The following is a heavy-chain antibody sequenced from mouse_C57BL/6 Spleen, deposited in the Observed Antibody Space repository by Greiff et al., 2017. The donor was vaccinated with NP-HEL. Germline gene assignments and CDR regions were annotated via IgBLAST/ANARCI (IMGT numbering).Heavy chain of an antibody. V-gene: IGHV1-85*01. CDR3: ARLFDY. CDR1: GYTFTSYG. J-gene: IGHJ2*01. Sequence: VQLQQSGAELVKPGASVKLSCKASGYTFTSYGINWVKQRPGQGLEWIGWIYPRDGSTKYNEKFKGKATLTVDTSSSTAYMELRSLTSEDSAVYYCARLFDYWGQGTTLTVSS. CDR2: IYPRDGST.